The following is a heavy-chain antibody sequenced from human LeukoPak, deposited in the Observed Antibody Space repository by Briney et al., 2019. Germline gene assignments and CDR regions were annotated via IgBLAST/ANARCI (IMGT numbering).Heavy chain of an antibody. V-gene: IGHV3-11*04. CDR2: ITNSGSAT. J-gene: IGHJ3*02. CDR1: GFTFRGYY. Sequence: PGGSLRLSCTASGFTFRGYYMGWIRQAPGKGLEWVSYITNSGSATYNADSVKARFTISRDNARNSLFLQMDSLRAEDTAAYYCARAFNDAFDIWGQGTMVTVSS. CDR3: ARAFNDAFDI.